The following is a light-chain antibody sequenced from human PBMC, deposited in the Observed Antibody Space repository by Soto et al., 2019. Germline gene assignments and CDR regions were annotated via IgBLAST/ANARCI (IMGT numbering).Light chain of an antibody. CDR1: QSVSSY. CDR2: DAS. Sequence: EVVMTQSPATLSLSPGERATLSCRASQSVSSYLAWYQQKPGQAPRLLIYDASNRATGIPARFSGSGSGTDFNLTISRLETEEFAVYYCQQRSNWPRTFGQGTKLAIK. CDR3: QQRSNWPRT. J-gene: IGKJ1*01. V-gene: IGKV3-11*01.